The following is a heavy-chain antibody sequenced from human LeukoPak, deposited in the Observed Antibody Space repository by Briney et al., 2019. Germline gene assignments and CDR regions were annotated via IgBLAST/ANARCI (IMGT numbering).Heavy chain of an antibody. Sequence: PSETLSLTCTVSGVSISTSSYYWGWIRQPPGKGLEWIGNIYYSGRTYYSPSLKSRVTISVDTSKNQFSLKLSSVTDADTAVYYCARQKIEVFNWFDLWGQGTLVTVSS. CDR1: GVSISTSSYY. D-gene: IGHD3-22*01. V-gene: IGHV4-39*07. CDR3: ARQKIEVFNWFDL. J-gene: IGHJ5*02. CDR2: IYYSGRT.